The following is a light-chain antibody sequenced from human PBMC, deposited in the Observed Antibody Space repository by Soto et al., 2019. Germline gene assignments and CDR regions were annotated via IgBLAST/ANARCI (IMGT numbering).Light chain of an antibody. Sequence: QSALTQPASVSGSPGQSITISCTGTSSDVGGYNYVSWYQQHPGKAPKLMIYEVSNRPSGVSNRFSGSKSVNTASLTISGLQAEDEADYYCSSYTSSGTRWVVFGGGTKLTVL. CDR2: EVS. CDR3: SSYTSSGTRWVV. J-gene: IGLJ2*01. V-gene: IGLV2-14*01. CDR1: SSDVGGYNY.